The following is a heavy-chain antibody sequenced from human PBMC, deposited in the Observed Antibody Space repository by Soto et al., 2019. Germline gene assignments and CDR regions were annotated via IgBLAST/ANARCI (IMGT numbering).Heavy chain of an antibody. D-gene: IGHD3-16*01. CDR3: ASHGRGVSSPPYFDN. J-gene: IGHJ4*02. CDR2: FVPLFGTT. V-gene: IGHV1-69*01. CDR1: GGTFSGYV. Sequence: QLVQSGSEVKKPGSSVKVSCQASGGTFSGYVVTWVRQAPGQGLEWMGEFVPLFGTTNYAQRISGRITITAEESTSTGYMELRTLRSDDTAVYYCASHGRGVSSPPYFDNWGKGTLVIVSS.